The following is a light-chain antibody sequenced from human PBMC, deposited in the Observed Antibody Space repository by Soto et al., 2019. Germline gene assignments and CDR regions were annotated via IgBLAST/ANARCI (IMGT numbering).Light chain of an antibody. Sequence: DIQMTQSPSSLSASVGDRVTITCRASQGVSNYLAWYQQKPGKVPKLLIYAASTLQSGVLSRFSGSGSGTDFTLTISSLQPEDVATYYSQKYNSAPLTFGGGTKVEIE. J-gene: IGKJ4*01. CDR3: QKYNSAPLT. V-gene: IGKV1-27*01. CDR2: AAS. CDR1: QGVSNY.